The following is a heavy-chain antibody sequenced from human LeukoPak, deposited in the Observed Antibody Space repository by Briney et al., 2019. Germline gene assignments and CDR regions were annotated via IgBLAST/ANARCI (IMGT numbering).Heavy chain of an antibody. V-gene: IGHV4-61*01. CDR3: ARAGDGYNDYFDY. CDR2: IYYSGST. Sequence: SETLSLTCTVSGASVSSDSYYWTWIRQPPGKGLEWIGYIYYSGSTNYNPSLKSRVTISVDTSKNQFSLKLSSVTAADTAVYYCARAGDGYNDYFDYWGQGTLVTVSS. CDR1: GASVSSDSYY. J-gene: IGHJ4*02. D-gene: IGHD5-24*01.